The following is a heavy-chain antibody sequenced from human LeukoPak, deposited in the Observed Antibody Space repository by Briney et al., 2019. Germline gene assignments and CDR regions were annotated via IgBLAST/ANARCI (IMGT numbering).Heavy chain of an antibody. CDR2: IYYSGST. D-gene: IGHD6-13*01. J-gene: IGHJ6*03. V-gene: IGHV4-39*07. CDR3: ARVRRGIAIYYYYYYMDV. CDR1: GGSISSSSYY. Sequence: SETLSLTCTVSGGSISSSSYYWGWIRQPPGKGLEWIGSIYYSGSTYYNPSLKSRVTISVDTSKNQFSLKLSSVTAADTAVYYCARVRRGIAIYYYYYYMDVWGKGTTVTISS.